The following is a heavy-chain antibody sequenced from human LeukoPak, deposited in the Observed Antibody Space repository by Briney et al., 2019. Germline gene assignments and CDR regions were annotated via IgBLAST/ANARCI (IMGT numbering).Heavy chain of an antibody. V-gene: IGHV1-24*01. CDR2: FDSDDGEA. D-gene: IGHD3-10*01. CDR1: GYTLTELS. CDR3: ATFFRGYGSGSYYDY. J-gene: IGHJ4*02. Sequence: ASVKVSCKVSGYTLTELSMHWVRQAPGKGLEWMGGFDSDDGEAIYAQKFQGKVTMTEDTSTDTAYMELSSLRAEDTAAYYCATFFRGYGSGSYYDYWGQGTLVTVSS.